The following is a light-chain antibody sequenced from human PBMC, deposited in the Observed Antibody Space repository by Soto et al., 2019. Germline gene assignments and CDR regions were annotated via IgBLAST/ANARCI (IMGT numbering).Light chain of an antibody. CDR3: QQGHNWPLT. CDR1: QSINSE. Sequence: EIVMTQSPATLSVSPGERAALSCRASQSINSELAWYQQKPGQPPRLLIYGAFTRATGVPARFTGSESGSEFTLTISGLQSEDFAVYYCQQGHNWPLTFGQGTRLEI. J-gene: IGKJ2*01. V-gene: IGKV3-15*01. CDR2: GAF.